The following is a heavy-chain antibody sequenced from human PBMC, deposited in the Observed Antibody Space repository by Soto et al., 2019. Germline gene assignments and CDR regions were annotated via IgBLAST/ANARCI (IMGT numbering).Heavy chain of an antibody. Sequence: PGGSLRLSCAASGITISNYPMSWVRQAQGKGLDWVSGISGSGDRTYYADSAKGRFTISKDISTNSLSLQPDSLGVEDTAVYFCVKDDGGYPSTAPHWGQGTLVTVSS. J-gene: IGHJ4*02. CDR2: ISGSGDRT. CDR3: VKDDGGYPSTAPH. D-gene: IGHD4-17*01. CDR1: GITISNYP. V-gene: IGHV3-23*01.